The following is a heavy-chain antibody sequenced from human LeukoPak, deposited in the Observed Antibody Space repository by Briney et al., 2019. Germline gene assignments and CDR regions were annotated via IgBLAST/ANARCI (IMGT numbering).Heavy chain of an antibody. CDR1: GFTFSTYN. Sequence: NPGGSLRLSCAASGFTFSTYNMNWVRQAPGKGLEWVSSITSSSSYIYYADSVKGRFTISRDNAKNSLYLQMNSLRAEDTAVYYCARDRGHCSGGSCYAWFDPWGQGTLVTVSS. V-gene: IGHV3-21*01. J-gene: IGHJ5*02. CDR2: ITSSSSYI. D-gene: IGHD2-15*01. CDR3: ARDRGHCSGGSCYAWFDP.